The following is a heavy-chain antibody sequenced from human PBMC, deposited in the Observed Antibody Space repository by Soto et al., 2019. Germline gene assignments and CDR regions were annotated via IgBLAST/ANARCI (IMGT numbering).Heavy chain of an antibody. CDR1: EFTFSDFY. J-gene: IGHJ4*02. CDR2: ISPNSNYR. Sequence: QIQLVESGGGLVKPGGALRLSCEASEFTFSDFYMSWIRLAPGKGLEWLSYISPNSNYREYAESVKGRHTISRDNAKNSRSLQMNSLRVEDTAVYYCVRGGGGGQIDSWGQGAQVTVSS. V-gene: IGHV3-11*06. CDR3: VRGGGGGQIDS. D-gene: IGHD2-21*01.